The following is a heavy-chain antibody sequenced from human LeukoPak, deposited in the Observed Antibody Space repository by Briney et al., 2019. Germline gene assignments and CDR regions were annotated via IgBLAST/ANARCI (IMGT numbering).Heavy chain of an antibody. D-gene: IGHD6-13*01. Sequence: PGGSLRLSCAASGFSFSSYPMSWVRQAPGKGLEWVSSISGGGGTKYYADSVKGRFTNSRDNSKNTLYLQMNSLRAEDTAMYYCAKSVHSSSWYAAFDYWGQGTLVTVSS. CDR3: AKSVHSSSWYAAFDY. J-gene: IGHJ4*02. CDR2: ISGGGGTK. CDR1: GFSFSSYP. V-gene: IGHV3-23*01.